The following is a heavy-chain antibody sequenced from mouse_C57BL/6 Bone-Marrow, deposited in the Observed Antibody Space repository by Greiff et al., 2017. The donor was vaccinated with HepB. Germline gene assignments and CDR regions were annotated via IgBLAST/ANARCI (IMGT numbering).Heavy chain of an antibody. CDR2: IYPRSGNT. J-gene: IGHJ1*03. V-gene: IGHV1-81*01. CDR1: GYTFTSYG. Sequence: VKLVESGAELARPGASVKLSCKASGYTFTSYGISWVKQRTGQGLEWIGEIYPRSGNTYYNEKFKGKATLTADKSSSTAYMELRSLTSEDSAVYFCAREEGDGYYWYFDVWGTGTTVTVSS. CDR3: AREEGDGYYWYFDV. D-gene: IGHD2-3*01.